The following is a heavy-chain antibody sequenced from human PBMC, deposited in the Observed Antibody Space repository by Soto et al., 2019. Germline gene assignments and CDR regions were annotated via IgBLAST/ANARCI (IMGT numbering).Heavy chain of an antibody. V-gene: IGHV3-23*01. CDR3: AKDPISRTTKFES. CDR1: GFTFNNYA. D-gene: IGHD1-1*01. J-gene: IGHJ4*02. CDR2: ITNSGSRT. Sequence: EVQLLESGGGMVQPGGSLRLSCTASGFTFNNYAMSWVRQAPGKGLEWVSGITNSGSRTQYADSVKGRFTVSRDNSKNTLSLQMNSLRAEDTAVYYCAKDPISRTTKFESWGQGTLVTVSS.